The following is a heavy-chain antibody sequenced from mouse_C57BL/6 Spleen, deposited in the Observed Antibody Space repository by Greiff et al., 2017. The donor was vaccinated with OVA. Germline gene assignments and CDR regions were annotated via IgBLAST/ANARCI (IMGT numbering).Heavy chain of an antibody. D-gene: IGHD1-1*01. CDR2: IYPGNSDT. Sequence: VHVKQSGPVLARPGASVKMSCKTSGYTFTSYWMHWVKQRPGQGLEWIGAIYPGNSDTSYNQKFKGKAKLTAVTSASTAYMELSSLTNEDSAVYYCTREGAVVAPYYFDYWGQGTTLTVSS. V-gene: IGHV1-5*01. J-gene: IGHJ2*01. CDR3: TREGAVVAPYYFDY. CDR1: GYTFTSYW.